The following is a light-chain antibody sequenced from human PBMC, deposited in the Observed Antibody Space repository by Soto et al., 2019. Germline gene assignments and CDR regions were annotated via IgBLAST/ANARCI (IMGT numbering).Light chain of an antibody. Sequence: QSVLTQPPSVSGAPGQRVTISCTGSSSNIGAGYDVHWYQQLPGTAPKLLIYGNSNRPSGVPDRFSGSKSSTSASLAITRLQSKNEADHCCRSYDSIRGGFYVFVTGTKVTFL. J-gene: IGLJ1*01. CDR2: GNS. CDR3: RSYDSIRGGFYV. CDR1: SSNIGAGYD. V-gene: IGLV1-40*01.